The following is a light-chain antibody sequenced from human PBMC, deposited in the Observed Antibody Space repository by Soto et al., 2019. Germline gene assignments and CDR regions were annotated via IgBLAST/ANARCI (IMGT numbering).Light chain of an antibody. CDR1: QSVGTY. J-gene: IGKJ1*01. V-gene: IGKV3-11*01. CDR3: QQYESSPRT. CDR2: DAS. Sequence: EIVLTQSPATLSLSPGERASLSCRASQSVGTYLAWYQQRPGQAPRLLIYDASNRATGVPVRFSGSGSGTDFTLTISRLEPEDFAVYSCQQYESSPRTFGQGTKLDIK.